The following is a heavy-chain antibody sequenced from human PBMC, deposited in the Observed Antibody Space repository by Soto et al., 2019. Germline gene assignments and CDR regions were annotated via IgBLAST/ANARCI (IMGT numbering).Heavy chain of an antibody. CDR1: GFTFRKYW. CDR3: VRDREWFDDIYYYSGMDV. J-gene: IGHJ6*02. V-gene: IGHV3-74*01. D-gene: IGHD3-10*01. CDR2: VDSDGTST. Sequence: EVQLVESGGILVQPGGSLRLSCAASGFTFRKYWMHWVRQAPGEGLVWVSRVDSDGTSTAYADSVKGRFTISRDNAKNTLYLQMHSLRAEDTAVYYCVRDREWFDDIYYYSGMDVWGQGTTVTVSS.